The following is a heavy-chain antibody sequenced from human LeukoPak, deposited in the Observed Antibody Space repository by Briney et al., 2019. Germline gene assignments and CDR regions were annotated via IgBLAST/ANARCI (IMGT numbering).Heavy chain of an antibody. CDR1: GFTFDDYA. J-gene: IGHJ1*01. CDR3: AKALLEGQVGFQH. Sequence: PGGSLRLSCAASGFTFDDYAMHWVRQAPGKGLEWVSGISWNSGSIGYADSVKGRFTISRDNVKNSLYLQMNSLRAEDTALYYCAKALLEGQVGFQHWGQGTLVTVPS. V-gene: IGHV3-9*01. CDR2: ISWNSGSI. D-gene: IGHD1-26*01.